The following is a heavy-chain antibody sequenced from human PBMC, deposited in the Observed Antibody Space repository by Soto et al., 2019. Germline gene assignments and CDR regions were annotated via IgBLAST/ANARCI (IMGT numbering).Heavy chain of an antibody. CDR2: IYYTEST. CDR3: ARDHHSYYDTSGYYPYFDF. J-gene: IGHJ4*02. V-gene: IGHV4-61*01. D-gene: IGHD3-22*01. CDR1: GGSVNTAPYH. Sequence: PSETLSLTCTVSGGSVNTAPYHWSWIRQSPRNGLEWIGNIYYTESTNYNPSFESRVAISLDTSNNQCSLRLTSLTAADTAVYFCARDHHSYYDTSGYYPYFDFWGQGTLVTGS.